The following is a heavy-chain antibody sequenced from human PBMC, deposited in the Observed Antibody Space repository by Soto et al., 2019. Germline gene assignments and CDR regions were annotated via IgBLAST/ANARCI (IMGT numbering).Heavy chain of an antibody. J-gene: IGHJ4*02. CDR3: AKALGYCSGGSCYFDY. CDR2: ISWNSGSV. CDR1: GFTFDDYA. Sequence: GGSLRLSCAASGFTFDDYAMHWVRQAPGKGLEWVSGISWNSGSVGYADSVKGRFTISRDNAKNSLYLQMNSLRAEDTALYYCAKALGYCSGGSCYFDYWGQGTLVTVSS. D-gene: IGHD2-15*01. V-gene: IGHV3-9*01.